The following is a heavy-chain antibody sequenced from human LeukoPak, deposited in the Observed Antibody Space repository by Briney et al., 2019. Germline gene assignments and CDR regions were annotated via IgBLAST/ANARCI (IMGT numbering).Heavy chain of an antibody. J-gene: IGHJ4*02. CDR1: GYTFTGCY. CDR3: ARTPLSAVPAAQAIDY. CDR2: INPNSGGT. V-gene: IGHV1-2*02. D-gene: IGHD2-2*01. Sequence: ASVKVSCKASGYTFTGCYMHWVRQAPGQGLEWMGWINPNSGGTNYAQKFQGRVTMTRDTSISTAYMELSRLRSDDTAVYYCARTPLSAVPAAQAIDYWGQGTLVTVSS.